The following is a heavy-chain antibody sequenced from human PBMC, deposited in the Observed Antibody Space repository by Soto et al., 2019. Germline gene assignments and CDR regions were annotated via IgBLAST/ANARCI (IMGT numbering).Heavy chain of an antibody. CDR1: GFTFGNNW. D-gene: IGHD3-3*01. J-gene: IGHJ4*02. V-gene: IGHV3-7*03. CDR2: IKRDGSEK. CDR3: ASLEWESSGYADY. Sequence: EAQLVESGGGLVQPGGSLRLSCAASGFTFGNNWMSWVRQAPGKGLEWVANIKRDGSEKYYVDSVKGRFAISRENAKNTLYLQMNSLRADDTAVYYCASLEWESSGYADYWGQGTLVTVSS.